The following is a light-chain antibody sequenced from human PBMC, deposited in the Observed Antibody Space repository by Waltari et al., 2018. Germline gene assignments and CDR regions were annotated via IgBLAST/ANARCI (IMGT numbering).Light chain of an antibody. CDR2: DVR. V-gene: IGLV2-14*03. J-gene: IGLJ1*01. CDR1: SSHIGSFTY. CDR3: TSYTTTDTLYV. Sequence: QSALTQPASVSGSPGHSITISCTGTSSHIGSFTYVSWYQQYPGKAPKLIIFDVRNRPSGISDRFSGSKSGNTASLTISGLQAEDEADYICTSYTTTDTLYVFGTGTQVTVL.